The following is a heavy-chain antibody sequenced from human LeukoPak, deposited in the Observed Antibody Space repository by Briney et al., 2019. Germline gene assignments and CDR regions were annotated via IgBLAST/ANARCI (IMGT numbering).Heavy chain of an antibody. V-gene: IGHV3-11*04. J-gene: IGHJ6*03. Sequence: GGSLRLSCAASEFTFSDYYMSWVRQAPGKGLEWVSYISSSGSTIYYTDSVKGRFTISRDNSKNTLYLQMNSLRAEDTAVYYCARQGWYVDIFFHMDVWGKGTTVTISS. CDR2: ISSSGSTI. D-gene: IGHD6-19*01. CDR1: EFTFSDYY. CDR3: ARQGWYVDIFFHMDV.